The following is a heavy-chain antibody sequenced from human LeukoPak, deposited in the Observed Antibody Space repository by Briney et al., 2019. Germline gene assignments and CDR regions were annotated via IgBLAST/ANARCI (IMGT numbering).Heavy chain of an antibody. J-gene: IGHJ4*02. Sequence: GGSLRLSCAVSGFTFSSYSMTWVRQAPGKGLEWVSYISSTSSTVYYADSVKGRFTISRDNVKNSLYLQMNSLRAEDTAVYYCARGRDSSSSYPGYWGQGTLVTISS. CDR1: GFTFSSYS. D-gene: IGHD6-6*01. CDR3: ARGRDSSSSYPGY. CDR2: ISSTSSTV. V-gene: IGHV3-48*01.